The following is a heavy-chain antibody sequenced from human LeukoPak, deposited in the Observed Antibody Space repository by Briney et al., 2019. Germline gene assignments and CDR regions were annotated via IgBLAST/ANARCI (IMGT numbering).Heavy chain of an antibody. CDR1: GFTFSSSA. V-gene: IGHV3-7*01. D-gene: IGHD5-18*01. Sequence: PGGSLRLSCAASGFTFSSSAMSWVRQAPGKGLEWVANIKKDGSEKYYVDSVKGRFTISRDNAKKSLYLQINSLGAEDTAVYYCARHLSGITGYTYGRGIDYWGQGTLLTVSS. J-gene: IGHJ4*02. CDR2: IKKDGSEK. CDR3: ARHLSGITGYTYGRGIDY.